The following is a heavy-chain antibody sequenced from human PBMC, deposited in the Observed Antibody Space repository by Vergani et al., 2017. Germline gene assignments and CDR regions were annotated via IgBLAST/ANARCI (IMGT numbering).Heavy chain of an antibody. J-gene: IGHJ6*03. Sequence: QVQLVESGGGVVQPGRSLRLSCAASGFTFSSYGMHWVRQAPGKGLEWVAVIWYDGSNKYYADSVKGRFTISRDNSKNTLYLQMNSLRAEDTAVYYCFLPAGRCYYYMDVWGKGTTVTVSS. CDR2: IWYDGSNK. CDR1: GFTFSSYG. CDR3: FLPAGRCYYYMDV. V-gene: IGHV3-33*01. D-gene: IGHD3-10*01.